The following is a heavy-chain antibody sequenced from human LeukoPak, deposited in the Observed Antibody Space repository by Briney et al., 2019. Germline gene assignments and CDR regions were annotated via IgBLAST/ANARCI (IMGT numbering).Heavy chain of an antibody. V-gene: IGHV1-18*01. CDR1: GYTFTSYG. CDR3: ARLDRSYGLDY. D-gene: IGHD1-26*01. CDR2: ISTYNGNT. Sequence: ASVKVSCKASGYTFTSYGISWLRQAPGQGLEWMGWISTYNGNTNYAQKLQGRVTMATDTSTSTSYMELTSLRSDDTAVYYCARLDRSYGLDYWGQGTLVTVSS. J-gene: IGHJ4*02.